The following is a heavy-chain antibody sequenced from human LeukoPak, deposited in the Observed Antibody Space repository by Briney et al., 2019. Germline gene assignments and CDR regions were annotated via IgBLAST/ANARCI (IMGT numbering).Heavy chain of an antibody. CDR3: ARDLTMNSFDP. D-gene: IGHD3-22*01. CDR1: GFTFNRYN. Sequence: PGGSLRLSCAASGFTFNRYNMNWVRQAPGKGLECVSSISSSNYIYYADSVKGRFTISRDNAKSSLFLQMNSLRAEDTAVYYCARDLTMNSFDPWGQGTLVTVSS. CDR2: ISSSNYI. V-gene: IGHV3-21*01. J-gene: IGHJ5*02.